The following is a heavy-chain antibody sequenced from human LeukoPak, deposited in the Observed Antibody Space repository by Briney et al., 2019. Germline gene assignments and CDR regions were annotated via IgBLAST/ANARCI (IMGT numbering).Heavy chain of an antibody. CDR3: AKGTVGFLEWLFDY. V-gene: IGHV3-9*01. D-gene: IGHD3-3*01. Sequence: GGSLRLSCVASGSTFDDYAMHWVRQAPGMGLEWVSGISWNSGNIAYADSVKGRFTISRDNAKNSLYLQMNSLRAEDTALYYCAKGTVGFLEWLFDYWGRGTLVTVSS. J-gene: IGHJ4*02. CDR1: GSTFDDYA. CDR2: ISWNSGNI.